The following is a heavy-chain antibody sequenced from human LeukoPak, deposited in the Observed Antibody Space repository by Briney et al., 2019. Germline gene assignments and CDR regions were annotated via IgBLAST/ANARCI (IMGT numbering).Heavy chain of an antibody. D-gene: IGHD3-9*01. Sequence: PGGSLTLSCAASGFIFDVYAVHWVRRTPGKAVQWVSCRTRNYAVIGYVDSVKGRFTISRDSAKNSLYLQMDSLRPDDTAFYYCARGDILTTRELDSWGLGTLVTVSS. V-gene: IGHV3-9*01. J-gene: IGHJ4*02. CDR3: ARGDILTTRELDS. CDR2: RTRNYAVI. CDR1: GFIFDVYA.